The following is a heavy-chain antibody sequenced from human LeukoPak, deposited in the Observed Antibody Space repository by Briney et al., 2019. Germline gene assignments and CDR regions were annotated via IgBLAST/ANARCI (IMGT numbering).Heavy chain of an antibody. Sequence: ASVKVSCKASGYTFTNYYMHWVRQAPGQGLEWMGWINPSSGGTNYAQKFQGRVTMTRDTSISTAYMKLSRLRSDDTAVYYCARLTYYDFWSGYNYAFDIWGQGTMVTVSS. CDR3: ARLTYYDFWSGYNYAFDI. J-gene: IGHJ3*02. D-gene: IGHD3-3*01. V-gene: IGHV1-2*02. CDR1: GYTFTNYY. CDR2: INPSSGGT.